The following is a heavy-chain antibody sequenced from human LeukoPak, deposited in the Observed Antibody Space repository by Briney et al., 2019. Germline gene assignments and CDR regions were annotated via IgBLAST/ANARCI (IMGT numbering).Heavy chain of an antibody. V-gene: IGHV3-53*01. Sequence: GGSLRLSCAASGFTVITNDMTWVRQAQGKGLEWVSVLYSDGNTKYADSVQGRFTISRDNTKNTLYLEMNSMSPDDTAVYYCARGVEPLAANTLAYWGQGTLVTVSS. CDR2: LYSDGNT. J-gene: IGHJ4*02. CDR3: ARGVEPLAANTLAY. CDR1: GFTVITND. D-gene: IGHD1-14*01.